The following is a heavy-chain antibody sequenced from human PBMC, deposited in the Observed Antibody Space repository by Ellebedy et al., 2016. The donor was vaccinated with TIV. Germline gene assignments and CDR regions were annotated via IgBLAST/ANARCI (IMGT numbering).Heavy chain of an antibody. V-gene: IGHV1-18*04. CDR3: ARWDSNLPSGRYGMDV. J-gene: IGHJ6*02. Sequence: ASVKVSCKASGYTFTGYYMHWVRQAPGQGLEWMGWISAYNGNTNYAQKLQGRVTMTTDTSTSTAYMELRSLRSDDTAVYYCARWDSNLPSGRYGMDVWGQGTTVTVSS. D-gene: IGHD3-10*01. CDR1: GYTFTGYY. CDR2: ISAYNGNT.